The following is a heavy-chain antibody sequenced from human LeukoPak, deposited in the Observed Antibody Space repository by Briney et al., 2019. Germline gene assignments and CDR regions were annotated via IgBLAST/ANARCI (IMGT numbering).Heavy chain of an antibody. V-gene: IGHV3-7*01. CDR1: GFTFSGHW. D-gene: IGHD3-3*01. CDR2: IKQDGSEK. CDR3: AREPLRGTYYDFWSGYYSDPDY. J-gene: IGHJ4*02. Sequence: TGGSLRLSCAASGFTFSGHWMSWVRQAPGKGLEWVANIKQDGSEKNYVDSVKGRFSISRDNAKNSLYLQMNSLRAEDTAVYYCAREPLRGTYYDFWSGYYSDPDYWGQGTLVTVSS.